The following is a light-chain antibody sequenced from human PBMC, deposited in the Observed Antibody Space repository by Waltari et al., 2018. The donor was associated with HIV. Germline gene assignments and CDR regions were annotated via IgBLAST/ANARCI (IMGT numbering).Light chain of an antibody. J-gene: IGLJ2*01. CDR1: SSNIGRNY. Sequence: QSVLTQPPSASGTPGQRVTISCSGRSSNIGRNYVNWYQQLPGTAPKLLIYRNNQRPSGVPDRFSGSKSGTSASLAISGLRSEDEADYYCAAWDDSLSGVVFGGGTKLTVL. V-gene: IGLV1-47*01. CDR2: RNN. CDR3: AAWDDSLSGVV.